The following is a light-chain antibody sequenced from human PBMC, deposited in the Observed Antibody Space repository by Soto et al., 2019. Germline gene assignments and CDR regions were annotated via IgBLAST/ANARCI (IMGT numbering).Light chain of an antibody. CDR3: SSYTTISTLV. Sequence: QSALTQPASVSGSPGQSITISCTGTSSDVGAYNYVSWYQQYPGKAPKLMIYEVSNQPSGISNRFSGSKSGNTASLTISGLQAEDEADYYCSSYTTISTLVFGGGTKLTVL. V-gene: IGLV2-14*01. J-gene: IGLJ3*02. CDR1: SSDVGAYNY. CDR2: EVS.